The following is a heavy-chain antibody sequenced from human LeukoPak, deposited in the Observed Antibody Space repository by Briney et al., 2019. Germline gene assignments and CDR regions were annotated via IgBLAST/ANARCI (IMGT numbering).Heavy chain of an antibody. CDR3: AKCPHSDSCRGICFDS. V-gene: IGHV3-23*01. Sequence: PGGSLRLSCAASGFTFSNYAMSWVRQAPGRGLDFVSVINAGATWTYYADSVKGRFSISRDNSKNVLYLQMNGLRAEDTAVYFCAKCPHSDSCRGICFDSWGQGTLAIASS. D-gene: IGHD3-22*01. CDR1: GFTFSNYA. J-gene: IGHJ4*02. CDR2: INAGATWT.